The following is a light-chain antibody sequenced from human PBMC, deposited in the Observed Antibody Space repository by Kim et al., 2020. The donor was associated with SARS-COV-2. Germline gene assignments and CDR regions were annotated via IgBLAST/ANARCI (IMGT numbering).Light chain of an antibody. CDR2: DVS. CDR1: SSDVASYNY. J-gene: IGLJ2*01. V-gene: IGLV2-14*03. Sequence: QAASVSGSPGQSITISCTGTSSDVASYNYVSWYQQHPGKAPKLMIYDVSNRPSGVSNRFSGSKSGKTASLTISGLQPEDEADYYCSSYTTSTTLIFGGGTQLTVL. CDR3: SSYTTSTTLI.